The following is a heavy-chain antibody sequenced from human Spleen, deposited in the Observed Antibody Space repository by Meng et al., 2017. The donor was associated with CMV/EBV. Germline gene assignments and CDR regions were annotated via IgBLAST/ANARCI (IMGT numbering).Heavy chain of an antibody. J-gene: IGHJ4*02. CDR1: GFTFSNVW. D-gene: IGHD1-7*01. V-gene: IGHV3-21*01. CDR3: ARDNWNYLFDY. CDR2: ISTGSNYI. Sequence: GESLKISCAASGFTFSNVWMSWVRQAPGKGLEWVSSISTGSNYINYAESVKGRFTISRDNAKNSLYLQMNTLRAEDTAVYYCARDNWNYLFDYWGQGTLVTVSS.